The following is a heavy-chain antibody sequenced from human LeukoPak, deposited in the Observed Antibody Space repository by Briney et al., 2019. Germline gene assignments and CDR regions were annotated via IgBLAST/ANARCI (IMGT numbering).Heavy chain of an antibody. CDR1: EFTFTNYW. D-gene: IGHD3-10*01. J-gene: IGHJ2*01. V-gene: IGHV3-7*01. Sequence: GGSLRLSCVASEFTFTNYWVSWVRQAPGKGLEWVAHMKQDGRETHYVDSVKGRFTISRDNAKNSVYLQMNSLRAEDTAVYFCARDAFRARYFDLWGRGTLVTVSS. CDR2: MKQDGRET. CDR3: ARDAFRARYFDL.